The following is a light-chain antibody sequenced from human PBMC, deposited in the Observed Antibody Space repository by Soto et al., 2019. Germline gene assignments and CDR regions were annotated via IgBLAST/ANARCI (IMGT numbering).Light chain of an antibody. CDR2: DNN. J-gene: IGLJ2*01. CDR1: SSNIGNNY. CDR3: GTWDSSLSAAV. V-gene: IGLV1-51*01. Sequence: QSVLTQPPSVSAAPGQKVTISGSGRSSNIGNNYVSWYQQLPGTAPKLLIYDNNKRPSGIPDRFSGSKSGTSATLGITGLQTGDEADYYCGTWDSSLSAAVFGGGTKLTVL.